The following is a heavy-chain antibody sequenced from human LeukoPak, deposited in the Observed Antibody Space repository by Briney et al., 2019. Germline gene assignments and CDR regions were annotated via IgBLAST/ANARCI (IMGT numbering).Heavy chain of an antibody. Sequence: ASETLSLTCTVSGGSISRSSYYWGWIRQPPGKGLEWIGNIYYSGNTYYNPSLKSRVTISIDMSKNQLSLKLSSVTAADTAVYYCARFYGSGSISHYIFDYWGQGTLVTVSS. CDR1: GGSISRSSYY. D-gene: IGHD3-10*01. CDR2: IYYSGNT. CDR3: ARFYGSGSISHYIFDY. V-gene: IGHV4-39*07. J-gene: IGHJ4*02.